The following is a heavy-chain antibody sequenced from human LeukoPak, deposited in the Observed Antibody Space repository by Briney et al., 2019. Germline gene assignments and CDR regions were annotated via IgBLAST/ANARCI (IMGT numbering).Heavy chain of an antibody. V-gene: IGHV4-34*01. D-gene: IGHD1-26*01. CDR1: GGSFSGYY. J-gene: IGHJ4*02. Sequence: PSETLSLTCAVYGGSFSGYYWSWIRQPPGKGLEWIGEINHSGSTNYNPSLKSRVTISVDTSKNQFSLKLSSVTAADTAVYYCARGVIVGATREYFDYWGQGTLVTVSS. CDR3: ARGVIVGATREYFDY. CDR2: INHSGST.